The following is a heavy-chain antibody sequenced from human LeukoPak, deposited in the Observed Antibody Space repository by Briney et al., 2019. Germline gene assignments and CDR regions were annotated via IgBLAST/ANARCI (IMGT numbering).Heavy chain of an antibody. CDR2: IYYSGST. V-gene: IGHV4-59*08. D-gene: IGHD3-3*01. CDR3: ARGVLEWLSHVYGMDV. Sequence: SETLSLTCTVSGGSISSYYWSWIRQPPGKGLEWIGYIYYSGSTNYNPSLKSRVTISVDTSKNQFSLKLSSVTAADTAVYYCARGVLEWLSHVYGMDVWGQGTTVTVSS. J-gene: IGHJ6*02. CDR1: GGSISSYY.